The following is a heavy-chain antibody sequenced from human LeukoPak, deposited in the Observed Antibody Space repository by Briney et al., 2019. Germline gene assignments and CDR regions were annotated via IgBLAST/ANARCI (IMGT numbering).Heavy chain of an antibody. CDR3: ARGDGYNYGDDAFDI. J-gene: IGHJ3*02. D-gene: IGHD5-24*01. Sequence: PGGSLRLSCAASGFTFSSYAMHWVRQAPGKGLEWVAVISYDGSNKYYADSVKGRFTISRDNSKNTLYLQMNSLRAEDTAVYYCARGDGYNYGDDAFDIWGQGTMVTVS. V-gene: IGHV3-30-3*01. CDR1: GFTFSSYA. CDR2: ISYDGSNK.